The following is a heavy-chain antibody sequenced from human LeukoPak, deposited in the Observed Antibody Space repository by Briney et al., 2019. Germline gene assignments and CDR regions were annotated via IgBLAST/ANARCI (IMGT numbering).Heavy chain of an antibody. J-gene: IGHJ6*01. CDR2: ISAYNGNT. V-gene: IGHV1-18*01. Sequence: ASVKVSCKASGYTFTSYGISWVRQAPGQGLEWMRWISAYNGNTNYAQKLQGRVTMTTDTSTSTAYMELRSLRSDDTAVYYCARPCYDYRRDYYYYGMDVWGQGTTVTVSS. D-gene: IGHD3-22*01. CDR1: GYTFTSYG. CDR3: ARPCYDYRRDYYYYGMDV.